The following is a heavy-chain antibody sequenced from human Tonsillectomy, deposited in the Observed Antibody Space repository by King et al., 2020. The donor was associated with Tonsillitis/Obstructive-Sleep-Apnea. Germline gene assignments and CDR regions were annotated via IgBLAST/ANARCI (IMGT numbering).Heavy chain of an antibody. D-gene: IGHD3-22*01. J-gene: IGHJ4*02. Sequence: QLVQSGGGVVQPGGSLRLSCAASGFTFDDYAMHWVRQAPGKGLEWVSLISGDGGSTYYADSVKGRFTISRDNSKNSLYLQMNSLRTEDTALYYCAKDGYYDSSGYVDYWGQGTLVTVSS. CDR3: AKDGYYDSSGYVDY. CDR2: ISGDGGST. CDR1: GFTFDDYA. V-gene: IGHV3-43*02.